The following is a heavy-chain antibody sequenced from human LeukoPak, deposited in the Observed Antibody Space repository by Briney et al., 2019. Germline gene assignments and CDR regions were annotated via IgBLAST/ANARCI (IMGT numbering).Heavy chain of an antibody. Sequence: SQTLSLTCTVSGGSISSGDYYWSWIRQPPGKGLEWIGYFYYSGSTYYNPTLKSRVTISVDTSNNQFSLKLSSVTAADTAVYYCARDLPALVPVYWGQGTLVTVSS. D-gene: IGHD5-18*01. CDR1: GGSISSGDYY. CDR3: ARDLPALVPVY. V-gene: IGHV4-30-4*01. J-gene: IGHJ4*02. CDR2: FYYSGST.